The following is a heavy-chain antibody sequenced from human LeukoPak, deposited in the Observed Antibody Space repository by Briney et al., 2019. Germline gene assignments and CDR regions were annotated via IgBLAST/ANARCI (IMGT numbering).Heavy chain of an antibody. J-gene: IGHJ6*03. CDR3: AKTGGDSVLYYYYMDV. CDR1: GFTLTSYG. CDR2: IQYDGSNK. V-gene: IGHV3-30*02. Sequence: GGSLGLSCAASGFTLTSYGMHWVRQAPGKGLEWVAFIQYDGSNKNYADSVKGRFTISRDYSKNTLYLQMNSLRAEDTAVYYCAKTGGDSVLYYYYMDVWGKGTTVTVSS. D-gene: IGHD3-10*01.